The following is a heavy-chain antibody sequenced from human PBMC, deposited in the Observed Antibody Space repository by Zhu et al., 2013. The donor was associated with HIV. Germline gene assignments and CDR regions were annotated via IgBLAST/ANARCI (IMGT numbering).Heavy chain of an antibody. CDR2: IIPIFGTA. V-gene: IGHV1-69*01. J-gene: IGHJ6*02. Sequence: QVQLVQSGAEVKKPGSSVKVSCKASGGTFSSYAISWVRQAPGQGLEWMGGIIPIFGTANYAQKFQGRVTITADESTSTAYMELSSLRSEDTAVYYCARPLGGYDGIYYYYGMGRPWGQGTNGSPSP. CDR1: GGTFSSYA. CDR3: ARPLGGYDGIYYYYGMGRP. D-gene: IGHD5-12*01.